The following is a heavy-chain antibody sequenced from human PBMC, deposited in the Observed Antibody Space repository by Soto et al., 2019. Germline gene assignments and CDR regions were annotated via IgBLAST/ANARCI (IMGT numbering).Heavy chain of an antibody. CDR2: IRNKANDYST. CDR1: GFTFSDHY. V-gene: IGHV3-72*01. CDR3: VRFRNWFFDY. D-gene: IGHD3-9*01. Sequence: EVQLVESGGGLVQPGGSLRLSCAGSGFTFSDHYMDWVRQAPGKGLEWVGRIRNKANDYSTEYAASVRDRFTISRDDSENSLSLQMHSLKTEDTAVYYCVRFRNWFFDYWGQGTLVTVSS. J-gene: IGHJ4*02.